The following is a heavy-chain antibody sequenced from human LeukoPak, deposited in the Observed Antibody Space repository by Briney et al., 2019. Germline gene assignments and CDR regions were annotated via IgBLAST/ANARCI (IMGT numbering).Heavy chain of an antibody. Sequence: SETLSLTCAVSGGSITGYYWSWIRQPPGKGLEWIGYVFYSGGTLYNPSLQSRVTISVDTSKNQFSLKLSSVTAADTAVYYCARDSGYSYGPTNWFDPWGQGTLVTVSS. CDR1: GGSITGYY. CDR2: VFYSGGT. V-gene: IGHV4-59*08. D-gene: IGHD5-18*01. J-gene: IGHJ5*02. CDR3: ARDSGYSYGPTNWFDP.